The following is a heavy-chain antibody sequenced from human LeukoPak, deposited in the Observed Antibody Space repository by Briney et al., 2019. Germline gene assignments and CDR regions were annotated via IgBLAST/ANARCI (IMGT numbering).Heavy chain of an antibody. Sequence: SETLSLTCTVSGGSMSNNYWSWIRQPPGEGLEWIGYMYYSGSTDYNPSLKSRVTISGDTSKNQFSLKLSSVTAADTAVYYCARGPLNWFDPWGQGTLVTVSS. CDR1: GGSMSNNY. J-gene: IGHJ5*02. CDR3: ARGPLNWFDP. V-gene: IGHV4-59*01. CDR2: MYYSGST.